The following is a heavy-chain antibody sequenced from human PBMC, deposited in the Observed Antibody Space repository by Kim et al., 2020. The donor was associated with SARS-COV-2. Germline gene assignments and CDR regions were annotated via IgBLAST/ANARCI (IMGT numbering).Heavy chain of an antibody. CDR3: ARGNYYYGMDV. Sequence: GGSLRLSCAASGFTVSSNYMSWVRQAPGKGLEWVSVIYSGGSTYYADSVKGRFTISRDNSKNTLYLQMNSPRAEDTAVYYCARGNYYYGMDVWGQGTTVTVSS. V-gene: IGHV3-66*01. J-gene: IGHJ6*02. CDR2: IYSGGST. CDR1: GFTVSSNY.